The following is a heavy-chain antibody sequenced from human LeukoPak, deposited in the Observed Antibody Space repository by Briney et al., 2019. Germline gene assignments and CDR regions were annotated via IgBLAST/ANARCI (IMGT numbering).Heavy chain of an antibody. Sequence: ASVKVSCKASGYSFTGYCMHWVRQAPGQGLEWMGWINPDSGGANYAQKFQGRVTMTRDTSIATAYMELSRLTSDDTAVYYCAREYSTSRWSWFAPWGQGTLVTVSS. CDR1: GYSFTGYC. D-gene: IGHD1-26*01. V-gene: IGHV1-2*02. CDR3: AREYSTSRWSWFAP. CDR2: INPDSGGA. J-gene: IGHJ5*02.